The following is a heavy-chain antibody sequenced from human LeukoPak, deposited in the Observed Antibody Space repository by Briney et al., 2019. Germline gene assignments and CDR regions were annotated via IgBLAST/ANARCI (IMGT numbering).Heavy chain of an antibody. CDR2: ITSRGEST. CDR3: ARDRPNYYGSDGHYYRRDGDY. D-gene: IGHD3-22*01. CDR1: GFTFSIYA. J-gene: IGHJ4*02. Sequence: GGSLRLSCAASGFTFSIYAMSWVRQAPGKGLQWVSSITSRGESTWYVDSVKGRLTITRDNSENTLYPQMHSLRAEDTAVYYCARDRPNYYGSDGHYYRRDGDYWGRGTLVSVSS. V-gene: IGHV3-23*01.